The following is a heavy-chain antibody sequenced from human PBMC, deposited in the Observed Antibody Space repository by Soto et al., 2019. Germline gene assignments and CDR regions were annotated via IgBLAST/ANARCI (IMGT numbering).Heavy chain of an antibody. Sequence: PSETLSLTCAVYSGSFSGYYWSWIRQPPGKGLEWIGEINHSGRTKYNPSLKSRVTMSVDRSKNQFSLNLSSVTAADTAVYYCARGGAGSKSGFDSWGQGTLVTVSS. CDR1: SGSFSGYY. CDR2: INHSGRT. J-gene: IGHJ4*02. V-gene: IGHV4-34*01. D-gene: IGHD6-13*01. CDR3: ARGGAGSKSGFDS.